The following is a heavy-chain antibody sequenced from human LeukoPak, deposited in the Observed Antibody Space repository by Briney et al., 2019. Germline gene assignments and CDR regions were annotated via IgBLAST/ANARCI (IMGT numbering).Heavy chain of an antibody. D-gene: IGHD3-16*01. V-gene: IGHV3-48*03. CDR3: VRQMIRFRFDP. CDR2: ISGSGRTI. Sequence: GGSLRLSCAASGFTFSSYEMNWVRQAPGKGLEWVSYISGSGRTIYYANSVKGRFTISRDNAKNSLFLQMNSLRAEDTAVYYCVRQMIRFRFDPWGQGTLVTVSS. CDR1: GFTFSSYE. J-gene: IGHJ5*02.